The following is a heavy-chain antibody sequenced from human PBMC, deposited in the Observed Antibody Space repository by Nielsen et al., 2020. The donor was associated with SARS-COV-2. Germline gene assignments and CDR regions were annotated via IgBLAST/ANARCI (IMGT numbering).Heavy chain of an antibody. Sequence: SETLSLTCTVSGGSISSGGYYWSWIRQHPGKGLEWIGYIYYSGSTYYNPSLKSRVTISVDTSKNQFSLQLHSVTHDDTAVYYCARAGLYYDLLTDDHRSGRFDSWGQGTLVTVSS. J-gene: IGHJ4*02. D-gene: IGHD3-9*01. CDR1: GGSISSGGYY. V-gene: IGHV4-31*03. CDR2: IYYSGST. CDR3: ARAGLYYDLLTDDHRSGRFDS.